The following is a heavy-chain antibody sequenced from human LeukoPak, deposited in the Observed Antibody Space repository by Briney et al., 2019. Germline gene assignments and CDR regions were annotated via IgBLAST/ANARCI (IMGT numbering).Heavy chain of an antibody. D-gene: IGHD5-12*01. V-gene: IGHV3-9*01. CDR2: INWNSDSI. CDR3: AINGGGDSGYGNFDY. CDR1: GLTFDDYA. Sequence: GGSPRLSCAVSGLTFDDYAMHWVRQVPGKGLEWVSGINWNSDSIGYADSVKGRFTTSRDNAKNSLYLQMNSLRAEDTAFYYCAINGGGDSGYGNFDYWGQGTLVTVSS. J-gene: IGHJ4*02.